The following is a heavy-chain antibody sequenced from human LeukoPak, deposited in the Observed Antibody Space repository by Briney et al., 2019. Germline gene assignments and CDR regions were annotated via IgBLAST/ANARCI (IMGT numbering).Heavy chain of an antibody. J-gene: IGHJ5*02. CDR2: IRYDGSNK. Sequence: SGGSLRLSCAAFGFTFSSYGMRWVRQAPGKGLEWVAFIRYDGSNKYYADSVKGRFTISRDNSKNTLYLQMNSLRAEDTAVYYCAKDYGDYQHPWGQGTLVTVSS. CDR3: AKDYGDYQHP. CDR1: GFTFSSYG. D-gene: IGHD4-17*01. V-gene: IGHV3-30*02.